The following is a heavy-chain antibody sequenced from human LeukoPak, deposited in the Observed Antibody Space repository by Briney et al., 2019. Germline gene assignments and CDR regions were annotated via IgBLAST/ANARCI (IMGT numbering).Heavy chain of an antibody. Sequence: ASVKVSCKASGYTFTGYYMHWVRQAPGQGLEWMGWINPNSGGTNYAQKFQGRVTMTRDTSFSTAYMELSRLRSDDTAVYYCARDSRPIFEWQQLGGDYWGQGTLVTVSS. V-gene: IGHV1-2*02. D-gene: IGHD6-13*01. CDR3: ARDSRPIFEWQQLGGDY. CDR1: GYTFTGYY. J-gene: IGHJ4*02. CDR2: INPNSGGT.